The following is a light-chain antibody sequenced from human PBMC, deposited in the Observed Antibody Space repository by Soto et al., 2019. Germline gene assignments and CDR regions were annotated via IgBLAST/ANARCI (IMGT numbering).Light chain of an antibody. V-gene: IGLV1-44*01. J-gene: IGLJ2*01. CDR3: AACDDRLNGVV. CDR2: YNN. CDR1: SSNIGSNT. Sequence: QSVLTQPPSTSGTPGQRVAISCSGASSNIGSNTVNWYQQLPGTAPKLLIYYNNQRPSGVPDRFSGSRSGTSASLAITGLHSGDDDDDYYAACDDRLNGVVFGGGTKLTVL.